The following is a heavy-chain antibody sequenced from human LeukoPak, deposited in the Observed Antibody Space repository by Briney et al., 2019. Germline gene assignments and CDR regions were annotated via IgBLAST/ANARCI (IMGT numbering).Heavy chain of an antibody. Sequence: SETLSLTCTVSGGSISSSSYYWGWIRQPPGKGLEWIGSIYYSGSTYYNPSLKSRVTISVDTSKNQFSLKLDSVTAADTAVYYCARHEIRIYYGSGTLNWFDPWGQGTLVTVSS. CDR3: ARHEIRIYYGSGTLNWFDP. CDR1: GGSISSSSYY. CDR2: IYYSGST. J-gene: IGHJ5*02. D-gene: IGHD3-10*01. V-gene: IGHV4-39*01.